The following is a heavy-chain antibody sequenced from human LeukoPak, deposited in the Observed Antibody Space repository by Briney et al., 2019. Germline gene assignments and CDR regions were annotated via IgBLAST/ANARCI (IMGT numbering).Heavy chain of an antibody. D-gene: IGHD4/OR15-4a*01. V-gene: IGHV1-2*02. CDR3: ARRAGAYSLSYDY. Sequence: ASVKVSCKASGYTFTGYYMHWVRQAPGQGLEWMGWINPNSGGTNYAQKFQGRVTMTRDTSISTAYMELSRPRADDTTVYYCARRAGAYSLSYDYWGQGTLVTVSS. CDR2: INPNSGGT. J-gene: IGHJ4*02. CDR1: GYTFTGYY.